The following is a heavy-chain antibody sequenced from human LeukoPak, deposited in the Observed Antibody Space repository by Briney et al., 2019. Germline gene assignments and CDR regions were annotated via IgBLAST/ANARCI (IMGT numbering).Heavy chain of an antibody. CDR1: GFTFKNYA. V-gene: IGHV3-23*01. Sequence: GVSLRLSCAASGFTFKNYAMSWVRQAPGEGLEWVSAISGSGDSTYYADSVKGRFTISRDNSKSTLYLQMNSLRAEDTAVYYCARSKSSSSPNFDYWGQGTLVTVSS. J-gene: IGHJ4*02. CDR2: ISGSGDST. D-gene: IGHD6-6*01. CDR3: ARSKSSSSPNFDY.